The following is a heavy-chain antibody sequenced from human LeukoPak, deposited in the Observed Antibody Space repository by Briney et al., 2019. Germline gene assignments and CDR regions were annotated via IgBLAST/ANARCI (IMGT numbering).Heavy chain of an antibody. CDR1: GGSISSGSYY. CDR2: IYHSGST. D-gene: IGHD3-10*01. CDR3: ARVYGSGSYNYYYGMDV. V-gene: IGHV4-39*07. J-gene: IGHJ6*02. Sequence: SETLSLTCTVSGGSISSGSYYWGWIRQPPEKGLEWIGSIYHSGSTYYNPSLKSRVTISVDTSKNQFSLKLSSVTAADTAVYYCARVYGSGSYNYYYGMDVWGQGTTVTVSS.